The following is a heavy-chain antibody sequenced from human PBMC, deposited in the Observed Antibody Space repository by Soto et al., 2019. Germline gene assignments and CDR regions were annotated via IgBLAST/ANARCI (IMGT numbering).Heavy chain of an antibody. J-gene: IGHJ5*02. CDR3: ARAGDCSSNSCYSLINGWFDP. Sequence: QVQLQQWGAGLLKPSETLSLTCAVYGASFSGYYWSWIRQSPGKGLEWIGEINHSGSTNYNPSLKSRVTISVDTSKNQFSLKLSSVTAADTAVYYCARAGDCSSNSCYSLINGWFDPWGQGTLVTVSS. D-gene: IGHD2-2*02. V-gene: IGHV4-34*01. CDR1: GASFSGYY. CDR2: INHSGST.